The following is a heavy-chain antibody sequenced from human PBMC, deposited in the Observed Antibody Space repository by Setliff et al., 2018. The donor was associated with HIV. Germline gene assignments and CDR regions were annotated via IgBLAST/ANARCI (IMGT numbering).Heavy chain of an antibody. J-gene: IGHJ4*02. D-gene: IGHD3-10*01. CDR1: GGSIRNGLYY. V-gene: IGHV4-39*07. CDR3: ARADTVYGSGSCLDY. CDR2: IYYSGST. Sequence: PSETLSLTCTVSGGSIRNGLYYWHWIRQPPGKGLEWIGSIYYSGSTYYNPSLKSRVTISVDTSKNQFSLKLSSVTAADTAVYYCARADTVYGSGSCLDYWGQGTLVTVSS.